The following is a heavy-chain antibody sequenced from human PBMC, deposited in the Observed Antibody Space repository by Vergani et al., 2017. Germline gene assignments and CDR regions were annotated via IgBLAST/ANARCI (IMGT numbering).Heavy chain of an antibody. D-gene: IGHD3-22*01. CDR1: GFTFSSDA. J-gene: IGHJ3*02. CDR3: AKTSLVVVMDAFDI. V-gene: IGHV3-23*01. Sequence: EVQLMESGGGLVQPGGSLRLSCAASGFTFSSDAMSWVRQAPGKGLEWVSAISGSGGSPSYADSVKGRFTISSENAKNTLYLQMNSLRAADTAVYYCAKTSLVVVMDAFDIWGQGTMVTVSS. CDR2: ISGSGGSP.